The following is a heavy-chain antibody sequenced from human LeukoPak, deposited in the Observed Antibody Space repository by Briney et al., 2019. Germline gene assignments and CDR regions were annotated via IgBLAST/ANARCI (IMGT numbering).Heavy chain of an antibody. CDR1: GGSFSGYY. CDR2: INHSGST. Sequence: PSETLSLTCAVYGGSFSGYYWSWIRQPPGKGLEWIGEINHSGSTNYNPSLKSRVTISVDTSKNQFSLKLSSVTAADTALYYCASLRSASYSFDYWGQGTLVTVSS. J-gene: IGHJ4*02. V-gene: IGHV4-34*01. D-gene: IGHD3-10*01. CDR3: ASLRSASYSFDY.